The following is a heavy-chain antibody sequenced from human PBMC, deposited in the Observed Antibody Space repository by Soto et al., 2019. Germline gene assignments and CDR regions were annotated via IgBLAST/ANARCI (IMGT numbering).Heavy chain of an antibody. V-gene: IGHV3-23*01. D-gene: IGHD5-18*01. CDR1: GFTFGTYA. Sequence: EVQLLESGGGLVQPGGSLRLSCAASGFTFGTYAMNWVRQAPGKGLEWVSGISGSGGSTYYTDSVKGRFTISRDNSKNTLYLQMNSLRADDTAVYYCAKDRSVDTRDWFDPWGQGTLVTVSS. CDR3: AKDRSVDTRDWFDP. J-gene: IGHJ5*02. CDR2: ISGSGGST.